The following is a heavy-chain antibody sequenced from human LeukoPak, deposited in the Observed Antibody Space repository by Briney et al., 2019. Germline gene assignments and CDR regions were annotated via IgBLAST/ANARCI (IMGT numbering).Heavy chain of an antibody. D-gene: IGHD3-9*01. CDR1: GGSFSSYY. CDR2: IYYSGST. Sequence: SETLSLTCTVTGGSFSSYYWSWIRQPPGKGLEGIGYIYYSGSTNYNPSLTSRVTISVDTSKNHFSLKLSSVTAADTAVYYCARDNLVLRYFGWFVPWGQGPLVTVSS. V-gene: IGHV4-59*01. CDR3: ARDNLVLRYFGWFVP. J-gene: IGHJ5*02.